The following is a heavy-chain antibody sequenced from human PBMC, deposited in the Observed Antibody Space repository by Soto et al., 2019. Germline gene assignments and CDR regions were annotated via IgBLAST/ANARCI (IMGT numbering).Heavy chain of an antibody. CDR3: ARDLGYCSSTRCLNWFDP. CDR2: INSDGSST. D-gene: IGHD2-2*01. V-gene: IGHV3-74*01. J-gene: IGHJ5*02. Sequence: PGGYLRLSCAASGFTFSSYWMHWVRQAPGKGLVWVSRINSDGSSTSYADSVKGRFTISRDNAKNTLYLQMNSLRAEDTAVYYCARDLGYCSSTRCLNWFDPSGPGTLLTVSS. CDR1: GFTFSSYW.